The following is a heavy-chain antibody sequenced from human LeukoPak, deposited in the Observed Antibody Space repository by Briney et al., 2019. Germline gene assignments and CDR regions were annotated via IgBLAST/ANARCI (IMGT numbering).Heavy chain of an antibody. V-gene: IGHV4-34*01. Sequence: PSETLSLTCAVYGGSFSGYYWSWIRQPPGKGLEWIGEINHSGSTNYNPSLKSRVTISVDTSKNQFSLKLSSVTAADTAVYYCARGDRVRYCSSTSCYRTYNWFDPWAREPWSPSPQ. CDR1: GGSFSGYY. CDR2: INHSGST. J-gene: IGHJ5*02. CDR3: ARGDRVRYCSSTSCYRTYNWFDP. D-gene: IGHD2-2*02.